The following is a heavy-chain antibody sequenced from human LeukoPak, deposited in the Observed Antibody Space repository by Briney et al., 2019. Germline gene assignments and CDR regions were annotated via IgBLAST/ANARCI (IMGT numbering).Heavy chain of an antibody. Sequence: GGSLRLSCAASGFTFSSYWMHWVRQAPGKGLVWVSGIRFDASITTYADSVKGRFTITRDNSKNTLYLQMSSLRAEDTAVYYCVKALIDYWGQGTLVTVSS. V-gene: IGHV3-74*01. J-gene: IGHJ4*02. CDR1: GFTFSSYW. CDR2: IRFDASIT. D-gene: IGHD3-22*01. CDR3: VKALIDY.